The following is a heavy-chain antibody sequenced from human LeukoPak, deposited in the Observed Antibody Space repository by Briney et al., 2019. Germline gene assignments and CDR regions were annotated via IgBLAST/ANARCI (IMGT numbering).Heavy chain of an antibody. Sequence: PGGSLRLSCAGSGFSFSSYGMHWVRQAPGKGLEWMAFIRSDGSNKYYADSVKGRFTISRDNAKNSLYLQMNSLRAEDTAVYYCARERRGYSYGFYYYYYMDVWGKGTTVTVSS. V-gene: IGHV3-30*02. CDR1: GFSFSSYG. CDR2: IRSDGSNK. D-gene: IGHD5-18*01. CDR3: ARERRGYSYGFYYYYYMDV. J-gene: IGHJ6*03.